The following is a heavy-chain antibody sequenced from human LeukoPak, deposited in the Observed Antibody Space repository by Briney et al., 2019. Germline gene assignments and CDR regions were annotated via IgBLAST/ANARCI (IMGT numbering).Heavy chain of an antibody. CDR1: GGSIGSSNYY. CDR3: ARLGITYSSSFFAF. Sequence: SETLSLTCTVSGGSIGSSNYYWGWIRQPPGKGLEWIGHIFYSGNTYYNPSLKSRVTISVDTSKNQFSLHLSSVTAADTATYYCARLGITYSSSFFAFWCQGTLVTVSS. J-gene: IGHJ4*02. D-gene: IGHD1-26*01. V-gene: IGHV4-39*01. CDR2: IFYSGNT.